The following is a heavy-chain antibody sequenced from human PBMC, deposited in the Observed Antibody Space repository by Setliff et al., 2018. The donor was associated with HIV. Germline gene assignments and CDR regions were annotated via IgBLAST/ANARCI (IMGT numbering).Heavy chain of an antibody. J-gene: IGHJ6*02. V-gene: IGHV4-30-4*08. D-gene: IGHD1-26*01. CDR3: ARASGAKYYYGMDV. CDR1: GASLGSGTYF. Sequence: LSLTCSVSGASLGSGTYFWNWVRQSPGKGLEWIGYMSDIGSTYYNPSLRSRVTISADTSRNGFSLNLNSVTAADTAVYFCARASGAKYYYGMDVWGQGTTVTVS. CDR2: MSDIGST.